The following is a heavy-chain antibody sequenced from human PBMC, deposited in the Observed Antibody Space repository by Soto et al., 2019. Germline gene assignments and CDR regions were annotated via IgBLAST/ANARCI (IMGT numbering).Heavy chain of an antibody. D-gene: IGHD3-10*01. CDR1: GGSISSSNW. CDR3: ARDYMVRGVMRWFDP. J-gene: IGHJ5*02. V-gene: IGHV4-4*02. Sequence: QVQLQESGPGLVKPSGTLSLTCAVSGGSISSSNWWSWVRQPPGKGLEWIGEIYHSGSTNYNPSPKSRVTRSVAKSKNQSSLKLSSVTAADTAVYYGARDYMVRGVMRWFDPWGQGTLVTVSS. CDR2: IYHSGST.